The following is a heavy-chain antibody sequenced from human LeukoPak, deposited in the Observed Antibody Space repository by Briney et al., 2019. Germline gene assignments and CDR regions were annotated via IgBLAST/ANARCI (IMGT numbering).Heavy chain of an antibody. CDR2: ISYDGTNK. V-gene: IGHV3-30*18. CDR1: GFTFSTYG. CDR3: AKDYLGASHTFDI. D-gene: IGHD1-26*01. Sequence: GGSLRLPCAASGFTFSTYGMHWVRQAPGRGLEWVAVISYDGTNKHYADPVKGRFTFSRDNSKNTLYLQMNGLRGEDTAVYYCAKDYLGASHTFDIWGQGTMVTVSS. J-gene: IGHJ3*02.